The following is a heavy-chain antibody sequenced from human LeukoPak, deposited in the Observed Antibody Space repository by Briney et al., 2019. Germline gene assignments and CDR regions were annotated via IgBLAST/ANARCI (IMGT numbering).Heavy chain of an antibody. CDR1: GFTFSSYS. CDR3: ARARLSFYGSGWYRYFAFDI. Sequence: GGSLRLSCAASGFTFSSYSMNWVRQAPGKGLEWVSSISSSSSYIYYADSVKGRFTISRDNAKNSLYLQMNSLRAEDTAVYYCARARLSFYGSGWYRYFAFDIWGQGTMVTVSS. CDR2: ISSSSSYI. V-gene: IGHV3-21*01. J-gene: IGHJ3*02. D-gene: IGHD6-19*01.